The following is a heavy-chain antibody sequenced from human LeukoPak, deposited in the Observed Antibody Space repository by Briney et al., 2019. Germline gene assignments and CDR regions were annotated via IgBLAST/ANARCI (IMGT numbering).Heavy chain of an antibody. V-gene: IGHV1-2*02. D-gene: IGHD4-17*01. CDR3: ARDPSLTYGDYFFDY. Sequence: ASVKVSCKASGYTFTGYYMHWVRQAPGQGLEWMGWINPNSGGTNYALKFQGRVTMTRDTSISTAYMELSRLRSDDTAVYYCARDPSLTYGDYFFDYWGQGTLVTVSS. CDR1: GYTFTGYY. CDR2: INPNSGGT. J-gene: IGHJ4*02.